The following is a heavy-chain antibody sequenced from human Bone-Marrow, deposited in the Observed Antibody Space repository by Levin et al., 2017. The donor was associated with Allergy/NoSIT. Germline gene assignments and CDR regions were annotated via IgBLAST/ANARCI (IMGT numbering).Heavy chain of an antibody. D-gene: IGHD6-13*01. Sequence: PGGSLRLSCAASGFTFSSYGMHWVRQAPGKGLEWVAVIWYDGSNKYYADSVKGRFTISRDNSKNTLYLQMNSLRAEDTAVYYCARVRRIAAAGTTFAYYYGMDVWGQGTTVTVSS. CDR2: IWYDGSNK. CDR1: GFTFSSYG. J-gene: IGHJ6*02. CDR3: ARVRRIAAAGTTFAYYYGMDV. V-gene: IGHV3-33*01.